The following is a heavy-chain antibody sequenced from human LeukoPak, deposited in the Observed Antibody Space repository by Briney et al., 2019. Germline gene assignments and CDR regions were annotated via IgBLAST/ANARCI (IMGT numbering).Heavy chain of an antibody. CDR3: ARERGDIRYPEQYYMDV. Sequence: PSRTLSLTCTVSGGSISSGDYYWSWIRQPPGKGREWIGYIYYSGSTYYNPSLKSRVTISVGTSKNQFSLKLSSVTAADTAVYYCARERGDIRYPEQYYMDVWGKGTTVTVSS. CDR2: IYYSGST. CDR1: GGSISSGDYY. D-gene: IGHD3-9*01. V-gene: IGHV4-30-4*08. J-gene: IGHJ6*03.